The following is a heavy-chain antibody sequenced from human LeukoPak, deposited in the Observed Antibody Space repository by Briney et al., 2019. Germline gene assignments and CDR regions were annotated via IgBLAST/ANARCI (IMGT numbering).Heavy chain of an antibody. CDR1: GFTFSDYY. D-gene: IGHD3-22*01. Sequence: GGSLRPSCAASGFTFSDYYINWIRQAPGKGLEWVSYISGGSSYTKYADSVKGRFTISRDNSKNTLYLQMNSLRAEDTAVYYCARAPFYFDSSNYPYFDYWGQGTLVTVSS. CDR3: ARAPFYFDSSNYPYFDY. CDR2: ISGGSSYT. J-gene: IGHJ4*02. V-gene: IGHV3-11*05.